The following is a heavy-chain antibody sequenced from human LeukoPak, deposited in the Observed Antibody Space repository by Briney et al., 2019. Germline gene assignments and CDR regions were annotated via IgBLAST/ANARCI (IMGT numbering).Heavy chain of an antibody. CDR2: IYYSGST. CDR1: GGSISSYY. V-gene: IGHV4-59*01. Sequence: SETLSLTCTVSGGSISSYYWSWIRQPPGKGLEWIGYIYYSGSTNYNPSLKSRVTISVDTSKNQFSLKLSSVTAADTAAYYCASHYGSGSYLGEAFDIWGQGTMVTVSS. D-gene: IGHD3-10*01. CDR3: ASHYGSGSYLGEAFDI. J-gene: IGHJ3*02.